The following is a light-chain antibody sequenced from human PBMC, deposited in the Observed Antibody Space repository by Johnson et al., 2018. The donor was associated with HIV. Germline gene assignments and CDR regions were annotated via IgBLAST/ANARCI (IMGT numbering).Light chain of an antibody. CDR2: ENN. Sequence: QSVLTQPPSVSAAPGQKVTISCSGSSSNIGNNYVSWYQQLPGTAPKLLIYENNKRPSGIPDRFSGSKSGTSATLGITGLQTGDEADYYCGTCDSSLSVNYVFGTWTHVTVL. CDR3: GTCDSSLSVNYV. V-gene: IGLV1-51*02. CDR1: SSNIGNNY. J-gene: IGLJ1*01.